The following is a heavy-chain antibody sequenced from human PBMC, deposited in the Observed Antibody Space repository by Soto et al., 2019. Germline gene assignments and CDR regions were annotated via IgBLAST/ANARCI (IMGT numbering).Heavy chain of an antibody. V-gene: IGHV4-39*07. CDR3: ARDWKGLPRDY. D-gene: IGHD1-1*01. CDR2: IYYSGST. CDR1: GGSISSSSYY. J-gene: IGHJ4*02. Sequence: SETLSLTCTVSGGSISSSSYYWGWIRQPPGKGLEWIGSIYYSGSTYYNPSLKSRVTISVDTSKNQFSLKLSSVTAADTAVYYCARDWKGLPRDYWGQGTLVTVSS.